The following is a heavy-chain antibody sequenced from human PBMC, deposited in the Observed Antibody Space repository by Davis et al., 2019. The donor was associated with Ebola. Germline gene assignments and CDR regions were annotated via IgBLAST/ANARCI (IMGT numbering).Heavy chain of an antibody. J-gene: IGHJ6*02. CDR3: ARTKPAGRYCSSTSCSQYYYGMDV. CDR2: INPSGGST. V-gene: IGHV1-46*01. D-gene: IGHD2-2*01. CDR1: GYTFTSYY. Sequence: ASVKVSCKASGYTFTSYYMHWVRQAPGQGLEWMGIINPSGGSTSYAQKFQGRVTMTRDTSTSTAYMELSSLRSEDTAVYYCARTKPAGRYCSSTSCSQYYYGMDVWGQGTTVTVSS.